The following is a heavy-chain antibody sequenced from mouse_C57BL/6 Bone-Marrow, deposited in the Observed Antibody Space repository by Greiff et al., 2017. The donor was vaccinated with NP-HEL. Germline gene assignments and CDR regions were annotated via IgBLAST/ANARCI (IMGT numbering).Heavy chain of an antibody. Sequence: QVHVKQPGAELVKPGASVKLSCKASGYTFTSYWMHWVKQRPGQGLEWIGMIHPNSGSTNYNEKFKSKATLTVDKSSSTAYMQLSSLTSEDSAVYYCARGLLWLRRRDYYAMDYWGQGTSDTVSS. J-gene: IGHJ4*01. D-gene: IGHD2-2*01. V-gene: IGHV1-64*01. CDR3: ARGLLWLRRRDYYAMDY. CDR2: IHPNSGST. CDR1: GYTFTSYW.